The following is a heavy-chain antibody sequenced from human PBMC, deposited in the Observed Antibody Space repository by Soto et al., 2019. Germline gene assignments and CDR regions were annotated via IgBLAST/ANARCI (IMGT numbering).Heavy chain of an antibody. D-gene: IGHD3-10*01. CDR3: ARDLYGSGSEIC. V-gene: IGHV3-33*01. Sequence: GGSLRLSCAASGFTFSSYGMHWVRQAPGKGLEWVAVIWYDGSNKYYADSVKGRFTISRDNSKNTLYLQMNSLRAEDTAVYYCARDLYGSGSEICWGQGTLVTVSS. J-gene: IGHJ4*02. CDR2: IWYDGSNK. CDR1: GFTFSSYG.